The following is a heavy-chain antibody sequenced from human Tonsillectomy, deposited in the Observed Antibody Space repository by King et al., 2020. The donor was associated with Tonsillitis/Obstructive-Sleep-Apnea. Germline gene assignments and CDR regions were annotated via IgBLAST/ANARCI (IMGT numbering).Heavy chain of an antibody. V-gene: IGHV4-31*03. D-gene: IGHD2-2*01. CDR2: IYYTGVT. CDR1: GGSITSTNYY. J-gene: IGHJ5*02. Sequence: VQPQESGPGLVKPSETLSLTCTVSGGSITSTNYYWSWIRQHPGKGLEWIGYIYYTGVTYYNPSLKSRVIISVDTSKNQFSLKLSSVTAADTAVYYCAGDSLGFCSSTSCPEARFDPWGQGTLITVSS. CDR3: AGDSLGFCSSTSCPEARFDP.